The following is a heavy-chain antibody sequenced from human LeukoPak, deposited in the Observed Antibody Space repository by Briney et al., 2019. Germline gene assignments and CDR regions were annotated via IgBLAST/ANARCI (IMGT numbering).Heavy chain of an antibody. D-gene: IGHD5-18*01. V-gene: IGHV4-59*01. CDR3: ARHVAGGYSYGPNYFDY. CDR1: GGSISSYY. Sequence: SETLSLTCTVSGGSISSYYWSWIRQPPGKGLEWIGYIYYSGSTNYNPSLKSRVTISVDTSKNQFSLKLSSVTAADTAVYYCARHVAGGYSYGPNYFDYWGQGTLVTVSS. J-gene: IGHJ4*02. CDR2: IYYSGST.